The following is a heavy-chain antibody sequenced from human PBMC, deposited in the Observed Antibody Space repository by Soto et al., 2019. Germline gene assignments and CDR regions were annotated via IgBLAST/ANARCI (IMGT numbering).Heavy chain of an antibody. V-gene: IGHV3-49*03. CDR2: IRSKAYGGTT. CDR1: GFTFGDYA. J-gene: IGHJ6*02. Sequence: GGSLRLSCTASGFTFGDYAMSWFRQAPGKGLEWVGFIRSKAYGGTTEYAASVKGRFTISRDDSKSIAYLQMNSLKTEDTAVYYCTRVNGATRTSDYSDYYYYGMDVWGQGTTVTVSS. D-gene: IGHD4-4*01. CDR3: TRVNGATRTSDYSDYYYYGMDV.